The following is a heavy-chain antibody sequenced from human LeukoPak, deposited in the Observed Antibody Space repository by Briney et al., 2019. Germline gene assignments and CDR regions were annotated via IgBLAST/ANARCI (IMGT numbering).Heavy chain of an antibody. Sequence: SETLSLTCTVSGGSISSYYWSWIRQPPGKGLEWIGYSGSTNYNPSLKSRVIISVDTSMNQFSLKLSSVTAADTAVYYCARSLNWGSYRYFDLWGRGTLVTVSS. CDR1: GGSISSYY. D-gene: IGHD7-27*01. CDR3: ARSLNWGSYRYFDL. V-gene: IGHV4-59*12. CDR2: SGST. J-gene: IGHJ2*01.